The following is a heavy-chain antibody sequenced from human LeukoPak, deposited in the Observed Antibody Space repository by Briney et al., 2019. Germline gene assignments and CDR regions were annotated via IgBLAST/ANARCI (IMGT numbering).Heavy chain of an antibody. V-gene: IGHV4-59*01. CDR2: IYYSGST. CDR3: ARVGFGNTPHPIDY. J-gene: IGHJ4*02. D-gene: IGHD4-23*01. CDR1: GGSISSYC. Sequence: PSETLSLTCTVSGGSISSYCWSWIRQPPGKGLEWIGYIYYSGSTNYSPSLKSRVTISVDTSKNQFSLKLSSVTAADTAVYYCARVGFGNTPHPIDYWGQGTLVTVSS.